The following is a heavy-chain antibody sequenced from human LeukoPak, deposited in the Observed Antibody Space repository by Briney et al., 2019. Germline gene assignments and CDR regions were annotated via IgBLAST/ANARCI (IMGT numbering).Heavy chain of an antibody. V-gene: IGHV3-30*03. D-gene: IGHD3-10*01. Sequence: GTSLRLSCAASGFTFSTYGMHWVRQAPGKGLEWVALITYDGYYKYYSDSVKGRFTISSDTSKNTLSLQMNSLRAEDTAVYHCARDLSPVVRASPMGYWGQGTLVTVSS. CDR3: ARDLSPVVRASPMGY. CDR1: GFTFSTYG. CDR2: ITYDGYYK. J-gene: IGHJ4*02.